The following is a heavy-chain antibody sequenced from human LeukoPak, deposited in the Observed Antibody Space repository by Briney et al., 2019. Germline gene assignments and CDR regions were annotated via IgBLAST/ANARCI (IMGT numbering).Heavy chain of an antibody. CDR1: GGSFSGYY. CDR3: PRLYSSSCDWIDY. D-gene: IGHD6-13*01. CDR2: INHSGST. V-gene: IGHV4-34*01. Sequence: MPSETLSLTCAVYGGSFSGYYWSWIRQPPGKGLEWIGEINHSGSTNYNPSLKSRVTISVDTSKNQFSLKLSSVTAADTAVYYCPRLYSSSCDWIDYGGQGTLVTVSS. J-gene: IGHJ4*02.